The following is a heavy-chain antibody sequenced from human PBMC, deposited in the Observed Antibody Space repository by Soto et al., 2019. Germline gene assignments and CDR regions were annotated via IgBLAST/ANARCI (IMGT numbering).Heavy chain of an antibody. V-gene: IGHV3-23*01. Sequence: GGSLRLSCAASGFTFSSYAMSWVRQAPGKGLEWVSAISGSGGSTYYADSVKGRFTISRDNSKNTLYLQMNSLRAEDTAVYYCAKRRTDDFWSGQRRTDYFDYWGQGTLVIVSS. D-gene: IGHD3-3*01. CDR1: GFTFSSYA. CDR2: ISGSGGST. CDR3: AKRRTDDFWSGQRRTDYFDY. J-gene: IGHJ4*02.